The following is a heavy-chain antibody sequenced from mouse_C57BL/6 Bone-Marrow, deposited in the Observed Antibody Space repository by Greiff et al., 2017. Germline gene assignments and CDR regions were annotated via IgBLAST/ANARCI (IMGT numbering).Heavy chain of an antibody. V-gene: IGHV1-59*01. D-gene: IGHD1-1*01. CDR1: GYTFTSYW. CDR3: ARGTTVVATRGYFDY. CDR2: IDPSDSYT. Sequence: QVQPQQSGAELVRPGTSVKLSCKASGYTFTSYWMHWVKQRPGQGLEWIGVIDPSDSYTNSNQKFKGKATLTVDPSSSTAYMELSSLTSEDSSVYYCARGTTVVATRGYFDYWGQGTTLTVSS. J-gene: IGHJ2*01.